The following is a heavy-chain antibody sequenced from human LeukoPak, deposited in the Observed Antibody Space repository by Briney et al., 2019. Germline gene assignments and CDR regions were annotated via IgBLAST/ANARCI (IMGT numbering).Heavy chain of an antibody. D-gene: IGHD3-3*01. CDR2: ISYDGSNK. CDR1: GFTFSSYA. CDR3: ARDTEWLSYFDY. V-gene: IGHV3-30*04. J-gene: IGHJ4*02. Sequence: GGSLRLSCAASGFTFSSYAMHWVRQAPGKGLEWVAVISYDGSNKYYADSVKGRFTISRDNSKNTLYLQMNSLRAEDTAVYYCARDTEWLSYFDYWGQGTLVTVSS.